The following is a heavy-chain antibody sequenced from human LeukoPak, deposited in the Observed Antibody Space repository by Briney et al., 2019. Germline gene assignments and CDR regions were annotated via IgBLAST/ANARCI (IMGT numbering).Heavy chain of an antibody. J-gene: IGHJ4*02. D-gene: IGHD6-13*01. CDR1: GFTFSSYA. CDR2: ISYDGSNK. CDR3: ARESPYPPQWQQLVQPYYFDY. Sequence: PTGGSLRLSCAASGFTFSSYAMSWVRQAPGKGLEWVAVISYDGSNKYYADSVKGRFTISRDNSKNTLYLQMNSLRAEDTAVYYCARESPYPPQWQQLVQPYYFDYWGQGTLVTVSS. V-gene: IGHV3-30*04.